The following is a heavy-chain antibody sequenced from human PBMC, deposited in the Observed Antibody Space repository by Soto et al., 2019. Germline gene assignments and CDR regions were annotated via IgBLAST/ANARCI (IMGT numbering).Heavy chain of an antibody. CDR1: GFTFGYYA. D-gene: IGHD2-15*01. Sequence: GGSLRLSCTASGFTFGYYAMSWVRQAPGKGLEWVGFIRSKAYGGTTEYAASVKGRFTISRDDSKSIAYLQMNSLKTEDTAVYYCTREDIVVVVAAIQYNWFDPWGQGTLVTVSS. V-gene: IGHV3-49*04. J-gene: IGHJ5*02. CDR3: TREDIVVVVAAIQYNWFDP. CDR2: IRSKAYGGTT.